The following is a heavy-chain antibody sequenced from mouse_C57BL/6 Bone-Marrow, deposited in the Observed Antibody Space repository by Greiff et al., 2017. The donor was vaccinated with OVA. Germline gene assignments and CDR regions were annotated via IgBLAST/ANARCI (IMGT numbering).Heavy chain of an antibody. D-gene: IGHD3-2*02. CDR3: ASRGELRLHAMDY. CDR1: GYTFTSYW. Sequence: QVQLQQPGAELVKPVASVKLSCKASGYTFTSYWMQWVKQRPGQGLEWIGEIDPSDSYTNYNQKFKGKATLTVDTSSSTAYMQLSSLTSEDSAVYYCASRGELRLHAMDYWGQGTSVTVSS. V-gene: IGHV1-50*01. J-gene: IGHJ4*01. CDR2: IDPSDSYT.